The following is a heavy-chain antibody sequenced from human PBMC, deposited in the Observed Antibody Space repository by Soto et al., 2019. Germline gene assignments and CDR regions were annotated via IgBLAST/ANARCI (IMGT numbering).Heavy chain of an antibody. Sequence: PGGSLRLSCAASGFTFSTYWMTWVRQAPGKGLQWVANLNQDGSAKYCVDSMKGRFTISRDNAKNSLYLQMNSLRADDTAVYYCARGHWTFDYWGQGALVTVSS. V-gene: IGHV3-7*05. CDR2: LNQDGSAK. J-gene: IGHJ4*02. D-gene: IGHD3-3*01. CDR3: ARGHWTFDY. CDR1: GFTFSTYW.